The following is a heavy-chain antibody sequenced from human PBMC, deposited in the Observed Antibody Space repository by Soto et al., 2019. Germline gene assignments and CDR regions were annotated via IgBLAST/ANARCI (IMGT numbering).Heavy chain of an antibody. CDR2: ISNDGTKK. D-gene: IGHD7-27*01. CDR1: GFSFSVSP. Sequence: QVQLVESGGGVVQPGRSLRLSCAASGFSFSVSPMHWVRQAPGKGPEWVALISNDGTKKFYVDSVKGRFSISRDNSKSTLYLQVDSLRPEDSAVYYCARDPKTSGGQNWAFNYFDSWGQGTLVTVSS. V-gene: IGHV3-30-3*01. CDR3: ARDPKTSGGQNWAFNYFDS. J-gene: IGHJ4*02.